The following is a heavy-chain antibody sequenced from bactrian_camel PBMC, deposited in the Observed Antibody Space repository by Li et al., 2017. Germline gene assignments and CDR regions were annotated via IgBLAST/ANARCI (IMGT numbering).Heavy chain of an antibody. CDR3: ATALQSGGYGQYEYHV. CDR1: GFNDYA. J-gene: IGHJ4*01. Sequence: VQLVESGGTLVQPGGSLRLSCAVSGFNDYAMSWVRQAPGKGLEWVSAINRGGDSTYYADSVKGRFTISRDNAKNMLYLQMNSVTSEDTALYYCATALQSGGYGQYEYHVWGQGTQVTVS. D-gene: IGHD3*01. V-gene: IGHV3S40*01. CDR2: INRGGDST.